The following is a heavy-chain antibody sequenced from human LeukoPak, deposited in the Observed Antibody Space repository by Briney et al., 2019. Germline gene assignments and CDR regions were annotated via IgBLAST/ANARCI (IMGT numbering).Heavy chain of an antibody. CDR1: GFTFSGSA. Sequence: PGGSLRLSCAASGFTFSGSAMHWVRQASGKGLEWVGRIRSKANSYATAYAASVKGRFTISRDDSKNTAYLQMNSLKTEDTAVYYCTPTLDYSSGWYYFDYWGQGTLVTVSS. D-gene: IGHD6-19*01. CDR3: TPTLDYSSGWYYFDY. V-gene: IGHV3-73*01. CDR2: IRSKANSYAT. J-gene: IGHJ4*02.